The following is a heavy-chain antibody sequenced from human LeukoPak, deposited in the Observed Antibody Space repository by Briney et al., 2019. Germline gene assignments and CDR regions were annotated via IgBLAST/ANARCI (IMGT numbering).Heavy chain of an antibody. CDR2: INPSGGST. CDR1: GYTFTSYY. Sequence: ASVKVSCKASGYTFTSYYMHWVRQAPGQGLEWMGIINPSGGSTSYAQKFQGRVTMTRDTSTSTVYMELSSLRSEDTAVYYCARAEHRWGDSSGYSDYWGQGTLVTVSS. J-gene: IGHJ4*02. CDR3: ARAEHRWGDSSGYSDY. V-gene: IGHV1-46*01. D-gene: IGHD3-22*01.